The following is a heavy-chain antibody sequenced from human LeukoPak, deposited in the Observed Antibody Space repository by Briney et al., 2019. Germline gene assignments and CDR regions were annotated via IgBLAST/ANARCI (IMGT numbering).Heavy chain of an antibody. D-gene: IGHD6-13*01. J-gene: IGHJ4*02. CDR2: IYYSGST. Sequence: SETLSLTCTVSGVSVSSGSYYWSWIRQPPGKGLEWVGYIYYSGSTNYNPSLKSRVTISVDTSKNQFSLKLSSVTAADTAVYYCAREGGSSWYVNWGQGTLVTVSS. CDR3: AREGGSSWYVN. CDR1: GVSVSSGSYY. V-gene: IGHV4-61*01.